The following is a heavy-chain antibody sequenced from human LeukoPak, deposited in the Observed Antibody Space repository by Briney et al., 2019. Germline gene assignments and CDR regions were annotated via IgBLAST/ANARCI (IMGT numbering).Heavy chain of an antibody. J-gene: IGHJ5*02. V-gene: IGHV1-18*01. Sequence: ASVKVSCKASGYTFTSYGISWVRQAPGQGLEWMGWISAYNGNTNYAQKLQGRVTMTTDTSTSTAYMELRSLRSDDTAVYYCARGGIVVVINNWFDPWGQGTLVTVSS. D-gene: IGHD3-22*01. CDR2: ISAYNGNT. CDR3: ARGGIVVVINNWFDP. CDR1: GYTFTSYG.